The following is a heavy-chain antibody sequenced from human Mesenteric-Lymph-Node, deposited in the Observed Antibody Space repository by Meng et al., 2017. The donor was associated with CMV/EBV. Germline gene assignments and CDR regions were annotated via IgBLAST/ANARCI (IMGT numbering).Heavy chain of an antibody. Sequence: SGFNFSNYWMHWVRQAPGKGLVWVSRINTDGSITTYADSGKGRFTISRDNAKNTLYLQMNSLRAEDTAVYYCVRYCSGGSCYSNFDYWGQGTLVTVSS. D-gene: IGHD2-15*01. CDR1: GFNFSNYW. J-gene: IGHJ4*02. V-gene: IGHV3-74*01. CDR2: INTDGSIT. CDR3: VRYCSGGSCYSNFDY.